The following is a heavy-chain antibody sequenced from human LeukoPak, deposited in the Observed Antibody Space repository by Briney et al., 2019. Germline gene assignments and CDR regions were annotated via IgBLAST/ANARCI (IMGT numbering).Heavy chain of an antibody. Sequence: GGSLRLSCAASGFTFSDYYMSWIRQAPGKGLEWVSAISGSGGSTYYADSVKGRFTISRDNSKNTLYLQMTSLRAEDTAVYYCAKVYNSGWSKGVDYWGQGTLATVSS. V-gene: IGHV3-23*01. CDR2: ISGSGGST. D-gene: IGHD6-19*01. CDR1: GFTFSDYY. CDR3: AKVYNSGWSKGVDY. J-gene: IGHJ4*02.